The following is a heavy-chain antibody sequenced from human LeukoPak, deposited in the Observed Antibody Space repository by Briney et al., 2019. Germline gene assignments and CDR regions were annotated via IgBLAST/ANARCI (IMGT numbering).Heavy chain of an antibody. CDR1: GYTFTSYY. CDR2: INPSGGST. J-gene: IGHJ4*02. CDR3: ASVGFYDILTGYQEDY. Sequence: ASVKVSCKASGYTFTSYYMHWVRQAPGQGLEWMGIINPSGGSTSYAQKFQGRVTMTRDMSTSTVYMELSSLRSEDTAVYYCASVGFYDILTGYQEDYWGQGALVTVSS. V-gene: IGHV1-46*01. D-gene: IGHD3-9*01.